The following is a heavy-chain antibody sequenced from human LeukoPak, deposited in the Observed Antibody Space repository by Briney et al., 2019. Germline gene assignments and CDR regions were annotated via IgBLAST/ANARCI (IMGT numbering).Heavy chain of an antibody. CDR1: GYTFTSYD. D-gene: IGHD6-13*01. J-gene: IGHJ4*02. V-gene: IGHV1-8*01. CDR2: MNPNSGNT. CDR3: ATAPRRLRGPAAGTSYYFDY. Sequence: ATVKVSCKASGYTFTSYDINWVRQATGQGLEWMGWMNPNSGNTCYAQKFQGRVTMTRNTSISTAYMELSSLRSEDTAVYYCATAPRRLRGPAAGTSYYFDYWGQGTLVTVSS.